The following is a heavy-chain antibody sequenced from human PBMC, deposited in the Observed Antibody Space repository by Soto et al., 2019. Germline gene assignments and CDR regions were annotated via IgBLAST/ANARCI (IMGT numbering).Heavy chain of an antibody. CDR3: ARAKVGYCSSTSCRSAFDY. V-gene: IGHV1-3*01. CDR2: INAGNGNT. CDR1: GYTFTSYA. D-gene: IGHD2-2*01. J-gene: IGHJ4*02. Sequence: QVQLVQSGAEVKKPGASVKVSCKASGYTFTSYAMHWVRQAPGQRLERMGWINAGNGNTKYSQKFQGRVTITRDTSAITAYMELSSLRSEDTAVYYCARAKVGYCSSTSCRSAFDYWSQGTLVTVSS.